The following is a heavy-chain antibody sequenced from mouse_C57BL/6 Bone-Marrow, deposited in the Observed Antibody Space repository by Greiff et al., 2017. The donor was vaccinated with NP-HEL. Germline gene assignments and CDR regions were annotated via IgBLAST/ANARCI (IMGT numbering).Heavy chain of an antibody. CDR2: ISYDGSN. D-gene: IGHD2-14*01. V-gene: IGHV3-6*01. J-gene: IGHJ3*01. CDR3: ARRYDSAY. Sequence: EVQLQESGPGLVKPSQSLSLTCSVSGYSITSGYYWNWIRQFPGNQLEWMGYISYDGSNNYNPSLKNRISITRDTSKNQFFLKLNSVTTEDTATYYCARRYDSAYWGQGTLVTVSA. CDR1: GYSITSGYY.